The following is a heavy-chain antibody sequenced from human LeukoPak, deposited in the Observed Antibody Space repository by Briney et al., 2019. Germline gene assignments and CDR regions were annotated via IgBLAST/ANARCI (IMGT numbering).Heavy chain of an antibody. J-gene: IGHJ6*04. Sequence: PSETLSLTCTVSGGSISSGGYYWSWIRQHPGKGLEWIGYIYYSGSTYYNPSLKSRVTRSVDTSKNQFSLKLSSVTAADTAVYYCARDQGTMVRGVTYYYYGMDVWGKGTTVTVSS. CDR2: IYYSGST. CDR1: GGSISSGGYY. CDR3: ARDQGTMVRGVTYYYYGMDV. D-gene: IGHD3-10*01. V-gene: IGHV4-31*03.